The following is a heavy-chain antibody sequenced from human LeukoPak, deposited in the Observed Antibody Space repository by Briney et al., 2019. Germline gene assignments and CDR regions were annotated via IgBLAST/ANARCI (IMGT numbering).Heavy chain of an antibody. J-gene: IGHJ5*02. CDR2: IYHSGST. V-gene: IGHV4-38-2*02. CDR3: ASYQGPPSWFDP. Sequence: SETLSLTCTVSGYSISSGYYWGWIRQPPGKGLEWIGSIYHSGSTYYNPSLKSRVTISVDTSKNQFSLKLSSVTAADTAVYYCASYQGPPSWFDPWGQGTLVTVSS. CDR1: GYSISSGYY.